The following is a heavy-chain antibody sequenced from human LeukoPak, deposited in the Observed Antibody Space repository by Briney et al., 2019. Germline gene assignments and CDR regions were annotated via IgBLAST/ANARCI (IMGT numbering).Heavy chain of an antibody. V-gene: IGHV1-18*01. J-gene: IGHJ4*02. CDR1: GYTFFNYA. CDR3: ANSIAAAGTDY. Sequence: ASVKVSCKASGYTFFNYAISWVRQAPGQGLEWMGWISTYNANTNYAQKLQGRVTVTTDTSTSTAYMELSSLRSEDTAVYYCANSIAAAGTDYWGQGTLVTVSS. D-gene: IGHD6-13*01. CDR2: ISTYNANT.